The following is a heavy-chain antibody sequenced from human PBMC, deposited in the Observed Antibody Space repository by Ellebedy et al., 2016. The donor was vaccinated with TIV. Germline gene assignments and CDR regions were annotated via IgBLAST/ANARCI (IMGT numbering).Heavy chain of an antibody. J-gene: IGHJ2*01. CDR3: ATDRAPDGRNWCIDL. V-gene: IGHV1-69*13. CDR2: IIPIFGTV. D-gene: IGHD1-1*01. CDR1: GGTFSSYA. Sequence: AASVKVPCKASGGTFSSYAISWVRHAPGQGLEWMGGIIPIFGTVKYAQKFQGRVTITADESTSTAYMELSSLRSEDTAVYYCATDRAPDGRNWCIDLWGRGTLVTVSS.